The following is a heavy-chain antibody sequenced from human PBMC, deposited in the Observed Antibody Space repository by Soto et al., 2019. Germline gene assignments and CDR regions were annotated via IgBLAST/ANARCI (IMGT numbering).Heavy chain of an antibody. CDR3: ARGLPYSGYFDL. Sequence: EVQLVESGGGLVQPGGSLRLPCAASGFTFSSYSMNWVRQAPGKGLEWVSYISLSSSTIYYADSVKGRFTIFRDNAKNSLYLQMKSLRDEDTAVYYCARGLPYSGYFDLWGRGTLVTVSS. CDR1: GFTFSSYS. D-gene: IGHD2-21*01. CDR2: ISLSSSTI. J-gene: IGHJ2*01. V-gene: IGHV3-48*02.